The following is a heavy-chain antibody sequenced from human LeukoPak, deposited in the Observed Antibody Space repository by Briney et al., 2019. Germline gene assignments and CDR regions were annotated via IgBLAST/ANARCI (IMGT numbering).Heavy chain of an antibody. Sequence: ASVKVSCKASGYTFTSYYMHWVRQAPGQGLEWMGWISAYNGNTNYAQKLQGRVTMTTDTSTSTAYMELRSLRSDDTAVYYCARGYDTMVRGVINTIYYYYGMDVWGQGTTVTVSS. CDR2: ISAYNGNT. CDR1: GYTFTSYY. D-gene: IGHD3-10*01. J-gene: IGHJ6*02. V-gene: IGHV1-18*04. CDR3: ARGYDTMVRGVINTIYYYYGMDV.